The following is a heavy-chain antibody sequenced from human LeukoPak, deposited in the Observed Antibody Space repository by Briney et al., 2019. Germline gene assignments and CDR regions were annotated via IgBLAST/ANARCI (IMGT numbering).Heavy chain of an antibody. D-gene: IGHD2-2*01. Sequence: PSETLSLTCAVSGGSISSSNWWSWVRQHPGKGLEWIGYIYYSGSTYYNPSLKSRVTISVDTSKNQFSLKLSSVTAADTAVYYCARDRLYCSSTSCPTVDAFDIWGQGTMVTVSS. CDR2: IYYSGST. CDR3: ARDRLYCSSTSCPTVDAFDI. J-gene: IGHJ3*02. CDR1: GGSISSSNW. V-gene: IGHV4-31*11.